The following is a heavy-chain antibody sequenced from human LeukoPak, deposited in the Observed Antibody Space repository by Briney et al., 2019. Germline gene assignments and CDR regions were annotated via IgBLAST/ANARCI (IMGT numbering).Heavy chain of an antibody. CDR2: IGTAGDT. CDR3: ARDPRSITSRRGDYYFGMDV. J-gene: IGHJ6*02. D-gene: IGHD1-14*01. Sequence: PGGSLRLSCAASGFTFSRYDMHWVRHSTGKSLEWVSCIGTAGDTFYPVSLKGRFTISRDNAKNSLYLQMNSLRAGDTGVYFCARDPRSITSRRGDYYFGMDVWGQGTAVTVSS. CDR1: GFTFSRYD. V-gene: IGHV3-13*01.